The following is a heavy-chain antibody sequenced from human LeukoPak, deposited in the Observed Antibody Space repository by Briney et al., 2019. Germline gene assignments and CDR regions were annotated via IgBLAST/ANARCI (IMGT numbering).Heavy chain of an antibody. CDR3: ARGRVYSSGWYWDY. Sequence: SETLSLTCTVSGGSISSYYWSWIRQPPGKGLEWIGYISYIGSTNHNPSLKSRVTISVDTSKNQFSLKLNSVTAADTAVYYCARGRVYSSGWYWDYWGQGTLVTVSS. CDR1: GGSISSYY. J-gene: IGHJ4*02. CDR2: ISYIGST. V-gene: IGHV4-59*01. D-gene: IGHD6-19*01.